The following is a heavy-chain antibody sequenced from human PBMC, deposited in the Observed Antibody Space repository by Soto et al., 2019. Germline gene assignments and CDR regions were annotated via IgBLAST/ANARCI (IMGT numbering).Heavy chain of an antibody. CDR2: IYYDGST. D-gene: IGHD2-15*01. V-gene: IGHV4-39*02. J-gene: IGHJ4*02. Sequence: SETLSLTCTVSGGSINSNNYYWAWIRQPPGKGLAWIASIYYDGSTYYNPSLKSRVSISVDTSKNHFSLKLTSATAADTAVYYCAKVVVAATRHTDFDSWGQGTLVTVS. CDR1: GGSINSNNYY. CDR3: AKVVVAATRHTDFDS.